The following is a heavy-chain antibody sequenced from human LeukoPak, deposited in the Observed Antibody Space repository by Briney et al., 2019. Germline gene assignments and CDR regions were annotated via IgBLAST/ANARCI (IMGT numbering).Heavy chain of an antibody. CDR1: GFTFRDYD. D-gene: IGHD1-26*01. Sequence: GGSLRLSCAASGFTFRDYDMHWVRQATGKGLEWVSSIYTAGDTYYTRSLKGRFTISRDKSKNTLYLQMNSLRAEDTAVYYCAKSRGESRGASNYWGQGTLVTVSS. V-gene: IGHV3-13*01. CDR3: AKSRGESRGASNY. J-gene: IGHJ4*02. CDR2: IYTAGDT.